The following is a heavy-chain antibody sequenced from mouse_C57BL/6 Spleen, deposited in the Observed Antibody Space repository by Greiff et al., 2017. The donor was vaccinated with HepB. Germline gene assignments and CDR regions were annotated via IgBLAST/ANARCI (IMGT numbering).Heavy chain of an antibody. CDR1: GFTFSDYG. Sequence: EVKLMDSGGGLVQPGGSLKLSCAASGFTFSDYGMAWVRQAPRKGPEWVAFISNLAYSIYYADTVTGRFTISRENAKNTLYLEMSSLRSEDTAMYYCARHEGNYPFAYWGQGTLVTVSA. D-gene: IGHD2-1*01. J-gene: IGHJ3*01. CDR2: ISNLAYSI. V-gene: IGHV5-15*01. CDR3: ARHEGNYPFAY.